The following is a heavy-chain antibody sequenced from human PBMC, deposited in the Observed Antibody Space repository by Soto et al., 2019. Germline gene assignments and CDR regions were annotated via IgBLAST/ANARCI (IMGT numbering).Heavy chain of an antibody. J-gene: IGHJ4*02. CDR2: ITWDGSRT. Sequence: EVQLVESGGVVIHPGGSLRLSCAVSGFTFTDYTMYWVRQAPGKCLEWVSLITWDGSRTSYAASVMGRFTVSRDNSKNSLFLQMSSLRSEDSAMYYCAKRIFPYASGVAALIDYWGQGTLVTVSS. CDR1: GFTFTDYT. D-gene: IGHD3-10*01. CDR3: AKRIFPYASGVAALIDY. V-gene: IGHV3-43*01.